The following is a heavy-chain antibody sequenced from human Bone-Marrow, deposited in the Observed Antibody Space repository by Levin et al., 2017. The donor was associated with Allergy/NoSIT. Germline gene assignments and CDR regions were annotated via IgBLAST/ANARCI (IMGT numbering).Heavy chain of an antibody. V-gene: IGHV3-21*01. CDR1: GFTFRIYS. CDR2: ISSSGSDM. CDR3: PIGIIGDVRVAHKEAFDI. D-gene: IGHD2-8*02. Sequence: GGSLRLSCTVSGFTFRIYSINWVRQAPGKGLEWVSSISSSGSDMYYVDSVKGRFTISRDNAKNSLTLQMNSLRAEDTPVYYCPIGIIGDVRVAHKEAFDIWGQGTMVSVSS. J-gene: IGHJ3*02.